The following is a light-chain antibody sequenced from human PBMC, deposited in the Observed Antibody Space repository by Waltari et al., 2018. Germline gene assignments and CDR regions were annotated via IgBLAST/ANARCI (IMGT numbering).Light chain of an antibody. CDR3: SSYTTTSSLLVV. CDR1: SSDIGRYNY. CDR2: DVN. Sequence: QSALTQPASVSGSPGPSITISCTGTSSDIGRYNYVPWSQHHPGKTPKLMIFDVNNRPSGVSNRFSGSKSGNTASLTISGLQAEDEADYYCSSYTTTSSLLVVFGGGTKLTVL. J-gene: IGLJ2*01. V-gene: IGLV2-14*03.